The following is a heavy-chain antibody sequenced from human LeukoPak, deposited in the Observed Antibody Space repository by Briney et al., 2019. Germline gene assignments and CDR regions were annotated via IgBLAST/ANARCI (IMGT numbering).Heavy chain of an antibody. CDR1: GFTFSSYW. CDR3: ARDNMRDGGIAAAGTDY. Sequence: GGSLRLSCAASGFTFSSYWMSWVRQAPGKGLEWVANIKQYGSEKYYVDSVEGRFTISRYHAKNSLYLQMNSLRAEDTAVYYCARDNMRDGGIAAAGTDYWGQGTLVTVSS. V-gene: IGHV3-7*01. J-gene: IGHJ4*02. D-gene: IGHD6-13*01. CDR2: IKQYGSEK.